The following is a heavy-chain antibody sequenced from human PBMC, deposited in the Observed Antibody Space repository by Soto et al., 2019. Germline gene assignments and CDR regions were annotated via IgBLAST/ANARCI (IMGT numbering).Heavy chain of an antibody. D-gene: IGHD2-21*02. V-gene: IGHV3-49*03. J-gene: IGHJ4*02. CDR3: TRDGVVVVTAIIY. CDR1: GFTFGDYG. CDR2: IRSKAYGGTT. Sequence: SLRLSCTASGFTFGDYGMSWFRQARGKGLEWVGFIRSKAYGGTTEYAASVKGRFTISRDDSKSIACLQMNSLKTEDTAVYYCTRDGVVVVTAIIYWGQGTLVTVSS.